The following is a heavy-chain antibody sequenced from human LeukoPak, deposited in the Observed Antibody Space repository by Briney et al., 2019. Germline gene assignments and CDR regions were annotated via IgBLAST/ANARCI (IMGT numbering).Heavy chain of an antibody. J-gene: IGHJ4*02. CDR1: GYSFTTYW. Sequence: GESPQISCKASGYSFTTYWIGWVRQLPGKGLEWMGIIYPGDSDARYNPSFQGQVTISVDTSITTAHLQWSSLKASDTAIYYCAISLGLSDTYWDFWGQGTLVTVTS. CDR3: AISLGLSDTYWDF. D-gene: IGHD2-8*02. V-gene: IGHV5-51*01. CDR2: IYPGDSDA.